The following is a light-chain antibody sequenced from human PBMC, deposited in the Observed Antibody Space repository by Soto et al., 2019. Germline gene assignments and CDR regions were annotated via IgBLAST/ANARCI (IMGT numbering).Light chain of an antibody. V-gene: IGLV2-14*01. CDR3: QSFDSRLSGVV. Sequence: QSVLTQPASVSGSPGQSITISCTGASSDVGGYKYVSWFQQHPGKAPKLMIYEVSNRPSGVSNRFSGSKSGNTASLTISGLQAEDEADYYCQSFDSRLSGVVFGGGTKLTVL. CDR1: SSDVGGYKY. CDR2: EVS. J-gene: IGLJ2*01.